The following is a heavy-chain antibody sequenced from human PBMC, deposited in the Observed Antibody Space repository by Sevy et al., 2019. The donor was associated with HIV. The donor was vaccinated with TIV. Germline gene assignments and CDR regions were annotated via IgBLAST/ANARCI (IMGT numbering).Heavy chain of an antibody. J-gene: IGHJ4*02. Sequence: GGSLRLSCAASGFTFSNAWMSWVRQAPGKGLEWVGRIKSKTDGGTTDYAAPVKGRFTISRDDSKNTLYLQMNSLKTEDTAVYYCTTDPRLMPATAIRYFDYWGQGTLVTVSS. CDR2: IKSKTDGGTT. D-gene: IGHD2-21*02. CDR1: GFTFSNAW. V-gene: IGHV3-15*01. CDR3: TTDPRLMPATAIRYFDY.